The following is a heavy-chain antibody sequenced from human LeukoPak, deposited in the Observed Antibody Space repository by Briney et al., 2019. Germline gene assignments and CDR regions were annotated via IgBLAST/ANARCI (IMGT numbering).Heavy chain of an antibody. V-gene: IGHV3-64*01. J-gene: IGHJ6*02. CDR3: ARDSSTTNYYYGMDV. CDR1: GFTFSNYA. CDR2: ISSNGGST. Sequence: GGSLRLSCAASGFTFSNYAMHWVRQAPGKGLEYVSAISSNGGSTYYANSVKGRFTISRDNSKNTLYLQMGSLRAGDMAVYYCARDSSTTNYYYGMDVWGQGTTVTVSS. D-gene: IGHD2-2*01.